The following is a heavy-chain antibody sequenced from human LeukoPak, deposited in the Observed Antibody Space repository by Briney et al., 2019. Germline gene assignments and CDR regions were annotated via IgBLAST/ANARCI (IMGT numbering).Heavy chain of an antibody. V-gene: IGHV1-2*02. CDR3: ARDKEYSSPDY. CDR2: INPNSGGT. D-gene: IGHD6-6*01. CDR1: GYTFSGYY. Sequence: ASVKVSCKASGYTFSGYYIHWVRQAPGHGLEWMGWINPNSGGTNYAQKFQGRVTMTRDTSISTAYMELSRLRSDDTAVYYCARDKEYSSPDYWGQGTLVTVSS. J-gene: IGHJ4*02.